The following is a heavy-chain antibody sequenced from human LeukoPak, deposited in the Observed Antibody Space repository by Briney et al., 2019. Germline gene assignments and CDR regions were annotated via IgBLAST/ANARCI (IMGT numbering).Heavy chain of an antibody. CDR2: IYHSGST. V-gene: IGHV4-30-2*01. Sequence: PSETLPLTCAVSGGSISSGGYSWGWIRQPPGKGLEWIGYIYHSGSTYYNPSLKSRVTISVDRSKNQFSLKLSSVTAADTAVYYCARGAMFDPWGQGTLVTVSS. J-gene: IGHJ5*02. CDR3: ARGAMFDP. CDR1: GGSISSGGYS.